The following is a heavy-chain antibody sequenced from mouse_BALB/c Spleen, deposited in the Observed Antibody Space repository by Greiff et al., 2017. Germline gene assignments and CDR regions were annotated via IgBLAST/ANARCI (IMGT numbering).Heavy chain of an antibody. D-gene: IGHD1-1*02. Sequence: VQLQQSGAELVRPGVSVKISYKGSGYTFTDYAMHWVKQSHAKSLEWIGVISTYYGDASYNQKFKGKATMTVDKSSSTAYMELARLTSEDSAIYYCARSTILYYFDYWGQGTTLTVSS. J-gene: IGHJ2*01. CDR2: ISTYYGDA. CDR3: ARSTILYYFDY. V-gene: IGHV1S137*01. CDR1: GYTFTDYA.